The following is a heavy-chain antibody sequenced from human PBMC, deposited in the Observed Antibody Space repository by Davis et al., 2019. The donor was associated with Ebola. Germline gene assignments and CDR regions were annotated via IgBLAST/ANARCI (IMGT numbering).Heavy chain of an antibody. D-gene: IGHD3-3*01. CDR2: ISSSSSTI. CDR3: ARVGGDLRGMDV. V-gene: IGHV3-48*02. CDR1: GFTFSSYS. Sequence: GGSLRLSCAASGFTFSSYSMNWVRQAPGKGLEWVSYISSSSSTIYYADSVKGRFTISRDNAKNLLYLQMNSLRDEDTAVYYCARVGGDLRGMDVWGQGTTVTVSS. J-gene: IGHJ6*02.